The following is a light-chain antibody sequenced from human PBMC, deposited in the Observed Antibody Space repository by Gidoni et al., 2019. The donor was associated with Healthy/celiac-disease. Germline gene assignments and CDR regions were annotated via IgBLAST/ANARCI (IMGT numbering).Light chain of an antibody. CDR2: AAS. CDR3: QQRTDWQYT. Sequence: IVLTQSPATLSLSPGERATLSCRATQSVNSDLAWYQQKPGQAPRLLIKAASNRATCIPAMFSGSGSGTDFTLSISSLEPEDFAVYYCQQRTDWQYTFGQGTKLEIK. J-gene: IGKJ2*01. CDR1: QSVNSD. V-gene: IGKV3-11*01.